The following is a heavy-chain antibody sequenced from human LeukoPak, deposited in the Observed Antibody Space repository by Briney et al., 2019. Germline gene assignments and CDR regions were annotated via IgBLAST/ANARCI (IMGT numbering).Heavy chain of an antibody. CDR1: GGSISSHY. CDR2: IYYSGST. V-gene: IGHV4-59*08. CDR3: ARLEDGYLDY. J-gene: IGHJ4*02. Sequence: PSETLSLTCTVSGGSISSHYWSWIRQPPGRGLEWIGYIYYSGSTNYNPSLKSRVTISVDTSKNQFSLKLSSVTAADTAVYYCARLEDGYLDYWGQGTLVTVSS. D-gene: IGHD5-24*01.